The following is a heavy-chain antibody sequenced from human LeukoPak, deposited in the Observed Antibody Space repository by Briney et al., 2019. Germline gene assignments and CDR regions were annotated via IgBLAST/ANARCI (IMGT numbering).Heavy chain of an antibody. CDR2: IIPILGIA. V-gene: IGHV1-69*04. CDR3: ARNLGYCSGGSCSPYYYGMDV. J-gene: IGHJ6*02. D-gene: IGHD2-15*01. CDR1: GGTFSSYA. Sequence: SVKVSCKASGGTFSSYAISWVRQAPGQGLERMGRIIPILGIANYAQKFQGRVTITADKSTSTAYMELSSLRSEDTAVYYCARNLGYCSGGSCSPYYYGMDVWGQGTTVTVSS.